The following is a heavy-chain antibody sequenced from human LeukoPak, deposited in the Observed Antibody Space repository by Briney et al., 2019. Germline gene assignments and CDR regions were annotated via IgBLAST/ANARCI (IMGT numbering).Heavy chain of an antibody. CDR2: ISGSGGST. Sequence: PGGSLRLSCAASGFTFSSYAMSWVRQAPGKGLEWVSAISGSGGSTYYADSVKGRFTISRDNAKNSLYLQMNSLRAEDTAVYYCARDQDTAMVTYFDYWGQGTLVTVSS. CDR3: ARDQDTAMVTYFDY. D-gene: IGHD5-18*01. CDR1: GFTFSSYA. J-gene: IGHJ4*02. V-gene: IGHV3-23*01.